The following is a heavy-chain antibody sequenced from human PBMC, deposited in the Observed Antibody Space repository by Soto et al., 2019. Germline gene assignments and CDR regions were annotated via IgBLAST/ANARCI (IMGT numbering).Heavy chain of an antibody. CDR1: GFTFSSYW. CDR2: INSDGSST. J-gene: IGHJ4*02. V-gene: IGHV3-74*01. CDR3: ARDKRDLRFLEWSYYFDF. Sequence: GGSLRLSCAASGFTFSSYWMHWVRQAPGKGLVWVSRINSDGSSTYYADSVKGRFTISRDNSKNTLYLQMNSLRAEDTAVYYCARDKRDLRFLEWSYYFDFWCQGTMVTVSS. D-gene: IGHD3-3*01.